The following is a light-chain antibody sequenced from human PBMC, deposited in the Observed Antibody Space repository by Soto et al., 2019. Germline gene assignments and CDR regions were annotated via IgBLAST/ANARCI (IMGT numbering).Light chain of an antibody. CDR1: SGHSSYI. Sequence: QLVLTQSSSASASLGSSVKLTCTLSSGHSSYIIAWHQQQPGKAPRYLMKLEGSGSYNKGSGVPDRFSGSSSGPDRYLTISNLQFEDEADYYCETWDSNTNWVFGGGTQLTVL. CDR2: LEGSGSY. J-gene: IGLJ3*02. V-gene: IGLV4-60*02. CDR3: ETWDSNTNWV.